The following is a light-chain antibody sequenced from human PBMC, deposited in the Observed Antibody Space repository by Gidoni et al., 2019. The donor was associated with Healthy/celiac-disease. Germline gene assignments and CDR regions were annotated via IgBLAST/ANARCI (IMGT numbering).Light chain of an antibody. CDR3: QQYGSSRFT. CDR1: QLFSSSY. Sequence: EIVLTQSPGTLYLSPGERATLSCRSSQLFSSSYLAWSQQKPGQAPRLLIYGASSMPTGIPARFSGSGSGTDFTLTISRLEPEDFAAYTCQQYGSSRFTFGPGTKVDIK. CDR2: GAS. J-gene: IGKJ3*01. V-gene: IGKV3-20*01.